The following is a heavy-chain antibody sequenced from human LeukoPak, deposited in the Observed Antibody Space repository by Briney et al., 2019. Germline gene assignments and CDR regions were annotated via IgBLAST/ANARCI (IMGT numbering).Heavy chain of an antibody. CDR2: ISSSSSYI. CDR3: ARHHHFTSGSYYTGNFDY. CDR1: GSTFSSYA. D-gene: IGHD3-10*01. V-gene: IGHV3-21*01. Sequence: GGSLRLTCAGSGSTFSSYAMHWVRQAPGKGLERVSSISSSSSYIYYADSVKGRFTISRDNAKNSLYLQMNSLRAEDTAVYYCARHHHFTSGSYYTGNFDYSGQGTLVTVSS. J-gene: IGHJ4*02.